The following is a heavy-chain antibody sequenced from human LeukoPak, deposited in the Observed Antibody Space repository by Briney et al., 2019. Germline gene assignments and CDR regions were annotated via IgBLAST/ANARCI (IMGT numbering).Heavy chain of an antibody. Sequence: GGSLRLSCAASGFAVSSYYMTWVRQPLGKGLEWVSLIYSAGSTYYADSVKGRFTISRDNSKNVVYLQMNSLRGEDTAVYYCAREKGYSSGWSGFDFWGQGTLVTVSS. CDR2: IYSAGST. V-gene: IGHV3-53*01. CDR3: AREKGYSSGWSGFDF. CDR1: GFAVSSYY. J-gene: IGHJ4*02. D-gene: IGHD6-19*01.